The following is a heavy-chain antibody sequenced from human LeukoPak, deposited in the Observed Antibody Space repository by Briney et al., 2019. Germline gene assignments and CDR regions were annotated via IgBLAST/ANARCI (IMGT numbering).Heavy chain of an antibody. D-gene: IGHD6-13*01. CDR2: FSYSGGNT. V-gene: IGHV3-23*01. CDR3: AKRATDSSSWYHFDY. CDR1: GFTFSSYA. Sequence: GGSLRLSCAASGFTFSSYAMSWGRQAPGKGLEWGSVFSYSGGNTYYADSVKGRFTISRDNSKNTLYLQMDSLRAEDTAIYYCAKRATDSSSWYHFDYWGQETLVTVSS. J-gene: IGHJ4*02.